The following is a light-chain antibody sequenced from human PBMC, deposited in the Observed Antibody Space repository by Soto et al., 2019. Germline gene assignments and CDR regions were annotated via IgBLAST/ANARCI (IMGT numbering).Light chain of an antibody. V-gene: IGKV4-1*01. Sequence: DIVMTQSPESLAVSLGERANFHCRSSQNILYGSDNKNYLAWYQQKPGQPPNLLISWASTRESGVPDRFSGSGSGTEFTLTISSLQPEDVAVYYCQQYYSAPLTFGGGTRVEIK. CDR1: QNILYGSDNKNY. CDR2: WAS. J-gene: IGKJ4*01. CDR3: QQYYSAPLT.